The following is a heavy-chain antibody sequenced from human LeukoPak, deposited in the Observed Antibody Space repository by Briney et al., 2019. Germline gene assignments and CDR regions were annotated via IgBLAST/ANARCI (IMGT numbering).Heavy chain of an antibody. J-gene: IGHJ3*02. CDR3: ASRYDYVWGSYRSFDAFDI. Sequence: GESLKISCKGSGYSFTSYWIGWVRQMPGKGLEWMGIIYPGDSDTRYSPSFQGQVTISADKSISNAYLQWSSLKASDTAMYYCASRYDYVWGSYRSFDAFDIWGQGTMVTVSS. V-gene: IGHV5-51*01. D-gene: IGHD3-16*02. CDR1: GYSFTSYW. CDR2: IYPGDSDT.